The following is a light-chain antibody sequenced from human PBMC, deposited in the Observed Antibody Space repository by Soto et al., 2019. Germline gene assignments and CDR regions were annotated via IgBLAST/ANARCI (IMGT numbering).Light chain of an antibody. Sequence: EIVLTQSPGTLSLSPGERATLSCRASQSVSSSYLAWYQQKPGQAPRLLIFGASSRATGIPDRFSGSGAGTDFTLTISSLEPEDLAVYYCQQYGRSPYTFGQGTKLEIK. V-gene: IGKV3-20*01. J-gene: IGKJ2*01. CDR3: QQYGRSPYT. CDR1: QSVSSSY. CDR2: GAS.